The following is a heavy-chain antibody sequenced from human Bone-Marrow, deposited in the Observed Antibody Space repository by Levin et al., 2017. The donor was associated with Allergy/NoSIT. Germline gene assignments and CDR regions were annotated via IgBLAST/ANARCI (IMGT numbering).Heavy chain of an antibody. Sequence: GGSLRLSCVASGFTFRHYTMNWVRQAPGKGLEWVSCITSSCDSTYYADSVKGRFTISRDNAKNSLYLQLNRLRDEDTAMYYCARDPARGYYDSSGYSGDHWGQGTLVTVSS. CDR1: GFTFRHYT. CDR3: ARDPARGYYDSSGYSGDH. CDR2: ITSSCDST. V-gene: IGHV3-48*02. D-gene: IGHD3-22*01. J-gene: IGHJ4*02.